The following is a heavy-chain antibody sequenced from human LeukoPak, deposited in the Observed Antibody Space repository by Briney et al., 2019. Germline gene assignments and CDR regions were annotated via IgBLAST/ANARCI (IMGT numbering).Heavy chain of an antibody. V-gene: IGHV1-8*01. CDR3: ARGGTGSRVLTMYYFDY. J-gene: IGHJ4*02. D-gene: IGHD6-13*01. CDR1: GYTFTSYD. Sequence: GASVKVSCKASGYTFTSYDINWVRQATGQGLEWMGWMNPNSGNTGYAQKFQGRVTMTRNTSISTAYMELSSLRSEDTAVYYCARGGTGSRVLTMYYFDYWGQGTLVTISS. CDR2: MNPNSGNT.